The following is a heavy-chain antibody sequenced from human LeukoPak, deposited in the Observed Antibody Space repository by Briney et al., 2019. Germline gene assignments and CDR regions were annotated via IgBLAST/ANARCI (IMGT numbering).Heavy chain of an antibody. J-gene: IGHJ4*02. CDR3: AKGGVTIITKKDYLEY. V-gene: IGHV3-43*01. Sequence: GGSLRLSCAASGFTFDDYNMHWVRQVPGRGLEWVSLVSWDGTVTYYRDSVEGRFTISRDNSKNFLYLQMNSLKSEDAGFYFCAKGGVTIITKKDYLEYWGPGTLVTVSS. D-gene: IGHD3-10*01. CDR1: GFTFDDYN. CDR2: VSWDGTVT.